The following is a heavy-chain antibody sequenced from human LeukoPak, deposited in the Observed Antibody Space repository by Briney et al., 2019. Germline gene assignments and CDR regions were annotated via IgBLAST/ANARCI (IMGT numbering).Heavy chain of an antibody. CDR3: AKDTGYYYDSSNYLGY. D-gene: IGHD3-22*01. V-gene: IGHV3-9*01. Sequence: PGGSLRLSCAASGFTFDDYAMHWVRQAPGKGLEWVSGINRNSGSIGYADSVKGRFTISRDNAKNSLYLQMNSLRAEDTALYYCAKDTGYYYDSSNYLGYWGQGTLVTVSS. J-gene: IGHJ4*02. CDR1: GFTFDDYA. CDR2: INRNSGSI.